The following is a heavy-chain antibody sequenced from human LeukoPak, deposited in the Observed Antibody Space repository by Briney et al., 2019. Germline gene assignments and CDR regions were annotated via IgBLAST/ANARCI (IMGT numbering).Heavy chain of an antibody. CDR3: TRDPTGLVGATPPWWY. D-gene: IGHD1-26*01. CDR2: IRSKANSYAT. V-gene: IGHV3-73*01. J-gene: IGHJ4*02. Sequence: GGSLRLSCAASGFTFSGSAMHWVRQASGKGLEWVGRIRSKANSYATAYAASVKGRFTISRDDSKNTAYLQMNSLKTEDTAVYYCTRDPTGLVGATPPWWYWGQGTLVTVSS. CDR1: GFTFSGSA.